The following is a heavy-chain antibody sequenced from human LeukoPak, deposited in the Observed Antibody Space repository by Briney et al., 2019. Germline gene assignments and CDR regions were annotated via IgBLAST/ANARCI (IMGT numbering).Heavy chain of an antibody. CDR3: ARRRVATNPYYFDY. CDR2: IYWHGDK. CDR1: GFSLRTDGVG. V-gene: IGHV2-5*01. Sequence: NGSGPTLVNPTQTLTLTCTFSGFSLRTDGVGVGWIRQPPGKALEWLALIYWHGDKRYNPSLKSRFTITKDTSKNQVVLTMTNMDPVDTATYYCARRRVATNPYYFDYWGQGTLVTVSS. D-gene: IGHD3-10*01. J-gene: IGHJ4*02.